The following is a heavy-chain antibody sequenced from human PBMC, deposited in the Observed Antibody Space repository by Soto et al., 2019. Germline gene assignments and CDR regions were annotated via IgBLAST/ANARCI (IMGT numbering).Heavy chain of an antibody. Sequence: QVHLVQSGGEVKKPGASVKVSCKASGYTFNRHGITWVRQAPGQGLEWMGWISGYNGDINYEQKFQGRVTLSSDTLTSTVYLELKSLRFDDTAVYYCARVRIVGAREIDFWGRGTVVTVSS. J-gene: IGHJ4*02. D-gene: IGHD1-26*01. V-gene: IGHV1-18*04. CDR1: GYTFNRHG. CDR3: ARVRIVGAREIDF. CDR2: ISGYNGDI.